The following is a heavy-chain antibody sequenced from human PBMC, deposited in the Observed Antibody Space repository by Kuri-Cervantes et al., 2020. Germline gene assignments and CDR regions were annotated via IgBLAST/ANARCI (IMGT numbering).Heavy chain of an antibody. D-gene: IGHD4-17*01. V-gene: IGHV3-7*01. J-gene: IGHJ4*02. CDR1: GFTFSSYW. CDR2: IKQDGSEK. Sequence: GESLKISCAASGFTFSSYWMSWVRRAPGKGLEWVANIKQDGSEKFYVDSVKGRFTISRDNAKNSLYLQMSSLRAEDTAVYYCARDGPHYGDYEVLWGQGTLVTVSS. CDR3: ARDGPHYGDYEVL.